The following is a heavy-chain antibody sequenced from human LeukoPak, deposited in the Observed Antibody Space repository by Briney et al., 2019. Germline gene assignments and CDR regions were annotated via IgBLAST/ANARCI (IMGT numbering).Heavy chain of an antibody. CDR3: ATSVGTTGTT. CDR1: AGSISSYY. D-gene: IGHD1-1*01. J-gene: IGHJ4*02. CDR2: IYYTGTT. Sequence: PPETLSLTCTASAGSISSYYWNWLRQSPGKGLEWIGYIYYTGTTKYNPSLTSRVTISIDTSKNQFSLKLSSVAAADTAVYYCATSVGTTGTTWGQGTLVIVSS. V-gene: IGHV4-59*08.